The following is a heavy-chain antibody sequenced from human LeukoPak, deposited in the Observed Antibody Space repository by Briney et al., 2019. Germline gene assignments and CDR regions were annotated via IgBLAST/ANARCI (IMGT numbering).Heavy chain of an antibody. V-gene: IGHV4-39*07. Sequence: SETLSLTCTVSGGSISSSSYYWSWIRQPPGKGLEWIGEINHSGSTNYNPSLKSRVTISVDTSKNQLSLKLTSVSAADTAVYYCARDYGDFAFDFWGQGTMVTVSS. CDR1: GGSISSSSYY. D-gene: IGHD4-17*01. CDR3: ARDYGDFAFDF. CDR2: INHSGST. J-gene: IGHJ3*01.